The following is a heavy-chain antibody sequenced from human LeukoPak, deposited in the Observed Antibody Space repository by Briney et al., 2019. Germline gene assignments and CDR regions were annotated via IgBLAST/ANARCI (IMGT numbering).Heavy chain of an antibody. CDR2: IIPIFGTA. Sequence: SVKVSCKASGGTFSSYAISWVRQAPGQGLEWMGGIIPIFGTANYAQKFQGRVTITADESTSTAYMELSSLRSEDTAVYYCAREPPVDTAMDDYYYYGMDVWGQGTTVTVSS. V-gene: IGHV1-69*13. J-gene: IGHJ6*02. CDR1: GGTFSSYA. CDR3: AREPPVDTAMDDYYYYGMDV. D-gene: IGHD5-18*01.